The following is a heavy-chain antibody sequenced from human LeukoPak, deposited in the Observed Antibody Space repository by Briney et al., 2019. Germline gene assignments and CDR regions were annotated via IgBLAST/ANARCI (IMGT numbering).Heavy chain of an antibody. D-gene: IGHD5-24*01. CDR2: ISPSGGST. Sequence: GASVKVSCKAFGYTFTSNYMHWVRQAPGQGPEWMGVISPSGGSTTYAQKFQGRVTMTRDTSISTAYMELSRLRFDDTAVYYCARDGGDGYNAYYFDYWGQGSLVTVSS. CDR1: GYTFTSNY. V-gene: IGHV1-46*01. J-gene: IGHJ4*02. CDR3: ARDGGDGYNAYYFDY.